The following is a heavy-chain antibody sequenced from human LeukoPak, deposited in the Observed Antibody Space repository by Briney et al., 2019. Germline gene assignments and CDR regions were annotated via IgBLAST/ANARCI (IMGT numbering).Heavy chain of an antibody. Sequence: GGSLRLSCAASGFTFSSYWMSWVRQAPGKGLEWVANIKQDGSEKYYVDSVKGRFTLSRDNAKNTLYLQMNSLRAEDTAVYYCAKDRSDIVLMVYATTWGGLDYWGQGTLVTVSS. CDR1: GFTFSSYW. CDR2: IKQDGSEK. CDR3: AKDRSDIVLMVYATTWGGLDY. D-gene: IGHD2-8*01. V-gene: IGHV3-7*01. J-gene: IGHJ4*02.